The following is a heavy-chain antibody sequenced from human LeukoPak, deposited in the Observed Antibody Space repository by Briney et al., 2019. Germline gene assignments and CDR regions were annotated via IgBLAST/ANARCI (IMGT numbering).Heavy chain of an antibody. CDR2: INVGGTNT. CDR1: GLTFSDYY. D-gene: IGHD5-18*01. V-gene: IGHV3-11*06. Sequence: GGSLRLYCAASGLTFSDYYMSWIRQAPGKGLEWLSYINVGGTNTHYADSVKGRFTISRDNSKNTLYLQMNSLRAEDTAVYYCARGGYSYGPTYYYYMDVWGKGTTVTVSS. CDR3: ARGGYSYGPTYYYYMDV. J-gene: IGHJ6*03.